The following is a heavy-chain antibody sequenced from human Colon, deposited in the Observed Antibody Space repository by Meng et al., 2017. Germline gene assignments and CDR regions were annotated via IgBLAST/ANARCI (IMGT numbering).Heavy chain of an antibody. CDR3: ARGRGSYSSIDF. Sequence: QVHVPGSGPSLVRPSETLSLTFTLSCGSVSSPSYYWSWIRQTPGKGLEWIGYVYYTGSANYNPSLKSRVTISVDTSKNHFSLNLTSVTAADTAVYYCARGRGSYSSIDFWGQGTLVTVSS. J-gene: IGHJ4*02. CDR1: CGSVSSPSYY. D-gene: IGHD1-26*01. V-gene: IGHV4-61*03. CDR2: VYYTGSA.